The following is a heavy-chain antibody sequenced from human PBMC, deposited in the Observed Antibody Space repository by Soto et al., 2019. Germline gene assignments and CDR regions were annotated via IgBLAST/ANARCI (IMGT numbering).Heavy chain of an antibody. CDR1: GXIFSNFK. V-gene: IGHV3-13*01. J-gene: IGHJ5*02. CDR3: VRGLPGGFEP. Sequence: GSLRLSCGASGXIFSNFKMDWVRQTTEKGLEWVSCIGFAGDTNYSGSVKGRFTISRYNAKNSLFLQMNTLRVGDTAVYYCVRGLPGGFEPWRQGTPVTRLL. D-gene: IGHD3-10*01. CDR2: IGFAGDT.